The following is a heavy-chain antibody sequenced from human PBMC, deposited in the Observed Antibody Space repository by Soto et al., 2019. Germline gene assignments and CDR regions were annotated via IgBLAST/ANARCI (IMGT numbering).Heavy chain of an antibody. CDR3: TTDPQGSLTYGDYVDAFDI. CDR2: IKSKTDGGTT. Sequence: GGSLRLSCAASGFTFSNAWMSWVRQAPGKGLEWVGRIKSKTDGGTTDYAAPVKGRFTISRDDSKNTLYLQMNSLKTEDTAVYYCTTDPQGSLTYGDYVDAFDIWGQGTMVTVSS. D-gene: IGHD4-17*01. V-gene: IGHV3-15*01. CDR1: GFTFSNAW. J-gene: IGHJ3*02.